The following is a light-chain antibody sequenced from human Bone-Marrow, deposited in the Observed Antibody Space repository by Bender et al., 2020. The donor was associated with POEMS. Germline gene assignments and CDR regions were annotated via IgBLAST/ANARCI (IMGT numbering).Light chain of an antibody. J-gene: IGLJ2*01. Sequence: GQAPVMLVFDDSDRPSGIPDRFSGSKSGNTATLTITGVEAGDEADYYCATWDTSLTAVVFGGGTKLTVL. CDR2: DDS. V-gene: IGLV3-21*02. CDR3: ATWDTSLTAVV.